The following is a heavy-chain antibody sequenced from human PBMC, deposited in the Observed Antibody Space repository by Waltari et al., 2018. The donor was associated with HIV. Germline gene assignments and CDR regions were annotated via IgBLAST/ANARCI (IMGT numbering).Heavy chain of an antibody. CDR3: ARGGYCSGGSCPRAFDY. Sequence: QVQLQQWGAGLLKPSETLSLTCAVYGGSFSGYYWSWIRQPPGKGLEWIGEINHSGRTNYNPSLKSRVTISVDTSKNQFSLKLSSVTAADTAVYYCARGGYCSGGSCPRAFDYWGQGTLVTVSS. J-gene: IGHJ4*02. D-gene: IGHD2-15*01. V-gene: IGHV4-34*01. CDR1: GGSFSGYY. CDR2: INHSGRT.